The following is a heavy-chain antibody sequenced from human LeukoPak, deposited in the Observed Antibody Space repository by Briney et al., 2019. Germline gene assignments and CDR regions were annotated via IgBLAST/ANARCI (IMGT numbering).Heavy chain of an antibody. CDR2: INPYSGGT. J-gene: IGHJ6*03. Sequence: GASVKGSCKASGYTFTDYYMHWVRQAPGQGLEWMGWINPYSGGTNYEQKFQGRVTMTRDTSISTAYMEVSRVRSDDTAMYYCARGSSTRVYYYYYMDVWGKGTTVTVSS. CDR3: ARGSSTRVYYYYYMDV. D-gene: IGHD6-6*01. V-gene: IGHV1-2*02. CDR1: GYTFTDYY.